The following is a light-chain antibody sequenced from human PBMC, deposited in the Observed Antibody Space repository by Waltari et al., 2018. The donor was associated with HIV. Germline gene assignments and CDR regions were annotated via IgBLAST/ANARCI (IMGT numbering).Light chain of an antibody. J-gene: IGLJ2*01. CDR2: KDS. V-gene: IGLV3-25*03. Sequence: SYELTQAPSVSVSPGQTAKITCSGDALSTHYVYWYQQKPGQAPLMMFFKDSGRPASIPARFSASSSGSTSILTISGFQAEDEADYYCQSGHNSDSIFGGGTKLTVL. CDR1: ALSTHY. CDR3: QSGHNSDSI.